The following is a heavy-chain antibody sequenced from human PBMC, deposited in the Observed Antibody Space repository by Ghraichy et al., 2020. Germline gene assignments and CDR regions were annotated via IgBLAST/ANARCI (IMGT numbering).Heavy chain of an antibody. J-gene: IGHJ4*02. CDR2: ISTST. CDR1: GFTFSNYA. V-gene: IGHV3-23*01. Sequence: LSLTCAASGFTFSNYAMSWVRQAPGKGLEWVSAISTSTNYADSVKGRFTISRDNSKNTLYLQMNSLRAEDTAVYYCAKAEGYSSSWYYDYWGQGTLVTVSS. D-gene: IGHD6-13*01. CDR3: AKAEGYSSSWYYDY.